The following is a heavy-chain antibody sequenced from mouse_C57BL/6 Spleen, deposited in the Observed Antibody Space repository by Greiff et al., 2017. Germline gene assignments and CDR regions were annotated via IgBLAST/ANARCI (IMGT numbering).Heavy chain of an antibody. Sequence: VHLVESGPELVKPGASVKISCKASGYAFSSSWMNWVKQRPGKGLEWIGRIYPGDGDTNYNGKFKGKATLTADKSSSTAYMQLSSLTSEDSAVYFCARSGYYYGSSPFDYWGQGTTLTVSS. D-gene: IGHD1-1*01. V-gene: IGHV1-82*01. CDR2: IYPGDGDT. CDR1: GYAFSSSW. CDR3: ARSGYYYGSSPFDY. J-gene: IGHJ2*01.